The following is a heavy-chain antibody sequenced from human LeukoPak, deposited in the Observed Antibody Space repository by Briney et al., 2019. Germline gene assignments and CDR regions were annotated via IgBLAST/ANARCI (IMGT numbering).Heavy chain of an antibody. CDR1: GFTFDDYA. CDR2: ISWNSGSI. Sequence: PGGSLRLSCAASGFTFDDYAMHWVRQAPGKGLEWVSGISWNSGSIGYADSVKGRFTISRDNAKNSLYLQMNSLRAEDTALYHCAKVGGNSGYYFDYWGQGTLVTVSS. CDR3: AKVGGNSGYYFDY. V-gene: IGHV3-9*01. D-gene: IGHD4-23*01. J-gene: IGHJ4*02.